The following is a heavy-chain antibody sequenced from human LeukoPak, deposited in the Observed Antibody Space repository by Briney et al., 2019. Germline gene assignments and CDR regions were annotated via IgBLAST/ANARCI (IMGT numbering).Heavy chain of an antibody. CDR1: GGTFSSYA. CDR3: ARVKGMATLDY. D-gene: IGHD5-24*01. J-gene: IGHJ4*02. V-gene: IGHV1-69*04. CDR2: IIPILGIA. Sequence: SVKVSCKASGGTFSSYAISGVRQAPGQGLEWMGRIIPILGIANYAQKFQGRVTITADKSTSTAYMELSSLRSEDTAVYYCARVKGMATLDYWGQGTLVTVSS.